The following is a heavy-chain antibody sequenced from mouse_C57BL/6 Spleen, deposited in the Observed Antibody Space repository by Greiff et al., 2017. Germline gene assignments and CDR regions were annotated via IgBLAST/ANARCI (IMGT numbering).Heavy chain of an antibody. D-gene: IGHD2-2*01. J-gene: IGHJ4*01. CDR1: GYTFTSYW. Sequence: VKLMESGAELVKPGASVKMSCKASGYTFTSYWLTWVKQRPGQGLEWIGDIYPGSGSTNYNEKFQSKATLTVDTSSSTAYMQLSSLTSEDSAVYYCARDGYDGAYYAMDYWGQGTSVTVSS. CDR2: IYPGSGST. V-gene: IGHV1-55*01. CDR3: ARDGYDGAYYAMDY.